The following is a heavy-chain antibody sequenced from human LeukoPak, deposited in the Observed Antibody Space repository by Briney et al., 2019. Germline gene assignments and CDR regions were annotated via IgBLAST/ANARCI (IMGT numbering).Heavy chain of an antibody. CDR2: IYSGGNT. D-gene: IGHD6-6*01. Sequence: GGSLRLSCAASGFTVSSNYMSWVRQAPGKGLEWVAVIYSGGNTYYAESVKGRFTISRHNSKNTLYLQMNSLRAEDTAVYYCARGLGPVPADYWGQGTLVTVSS. CDR1: GFTVSSNY. V-gene: IGHV3-53*04. J-gene: IGHJ4*02. CDR3: ARGLGPVPADY.